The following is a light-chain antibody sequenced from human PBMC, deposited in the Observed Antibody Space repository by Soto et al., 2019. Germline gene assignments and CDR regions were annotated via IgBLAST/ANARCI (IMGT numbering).Light chain of an antibody. CDR1: QSVSSY. CDR2: DAS. Sequence: EIVLTQSPVTLSLSPGERSTLSCGASQSVSSYLAWYQQKPGQAPRLLXYDASNRATGIPARFSGGGSGTDFTLTISSLQSEDFAAYYCQQYNNWHPWTFGQGTKVDIK. J-gene: IGKJ1*01. V-gene: IGKV3-11*01. CDR3: QQYNNWHPWT.